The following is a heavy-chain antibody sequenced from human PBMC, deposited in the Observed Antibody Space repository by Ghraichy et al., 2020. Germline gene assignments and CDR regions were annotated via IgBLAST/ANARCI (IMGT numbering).Heavy chain of an antibody. V-gene: IGHV3-72*01. CDR2: IKNGVGSYAT. J-gene: IGHJ4*02. CDR1: GFTFGDHY. Sequence: GGSLRLSCAASGFTFGDHYMDWVRQAPGKGLEWVGRIKNGVGSYATEYAAALTGRFSISRDESRRSVYLQMSSLRVEDTAVYFCATWIAGAPRYWGQGTLVTLSS. CDR3: ATWIAGAPRY. D-gene: IGHD1-26*01.